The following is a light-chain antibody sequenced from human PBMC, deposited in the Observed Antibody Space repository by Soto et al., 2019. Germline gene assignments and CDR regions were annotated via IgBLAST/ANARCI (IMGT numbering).Light chain of an antibody. CDR1: SSNIGAGFD. CDR2: GNN. V-gene: IGLV1-40*01. Sequence: QAVRRHPPSVSWAPGQRVTFSCTGSSSNIGAGFDVHWYQQLPGTAPKLLIYGNNNRPSGVPDRFSGSKSGASASLAIAGLEAEDEPDYYCQSYDSSLSVYVFGTGTKVTVL. CDR3: QSYDSSLSVYV. J-gene: IGLJ1*01.